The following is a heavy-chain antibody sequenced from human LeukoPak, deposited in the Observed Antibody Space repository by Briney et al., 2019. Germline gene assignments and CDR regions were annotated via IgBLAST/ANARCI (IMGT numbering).Heavy chain of an antibody. CDR1: GSPFSSYV. CDR2: LSGNGGYT. J-gene: IGHJ3*02. Sequence: GGPLRLSCSASGSPFSSYVMHWVRQAPGKGLEYVLLLSGNGGYTYYAASVRGRFTISRDKYKNTLYLHMRSLRAQDTVVIYWVKERSESDAFYIWGQGTMVTVSS. V-gene: IGHV3-64D*09. CDR3: VKERSESDAFYI.